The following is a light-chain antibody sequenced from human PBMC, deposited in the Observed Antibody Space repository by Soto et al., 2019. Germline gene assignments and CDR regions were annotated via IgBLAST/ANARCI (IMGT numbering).Light chain of an antibody. Sequence: DIQMTQSPSTLSASVGDRVTITCRASQSISSWLAWYQQKPGKAPKLLINKASSLETGVQPRFSGSGSGTEFTLTISSLQPDDFATYYCQQYHSYSWTFGQGTKVDIK. CDR1: QSISSW. CDR3: QQYHSYSWT. CDR2: KAS. V-gene: IGKV1-5*03. J-gene: IGKJ1*01.